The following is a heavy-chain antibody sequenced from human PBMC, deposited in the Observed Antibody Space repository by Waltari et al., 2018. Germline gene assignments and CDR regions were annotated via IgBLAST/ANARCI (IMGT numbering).Heavy chain of an antibody. CDR1: GGSISNSSYY. J-gene: IGHJ4*02. V-gene: IGHV4-39*01. CDR3: ARLRWELLLDY. CDR2: IYYSGST. Sequence: QLQLQESGPGLVKPSETLSLTCTVSGGSISNSSYYWGWIRQPPGKGLEWIGSIYYSGSTYYNPSLKSRVTISVDTSKNQFSLKLSSVTAADTAVYYCARLRWELLLDYWGQGTLVTVSS. D-gene: IGHD1-26*01.